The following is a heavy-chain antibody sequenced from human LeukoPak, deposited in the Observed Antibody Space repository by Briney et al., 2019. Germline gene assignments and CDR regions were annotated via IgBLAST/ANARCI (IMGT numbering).Heavy chain of an antibody. J-gene: IGHJ4*02. D-gene: IGHD4-17*01. Sequence: GGSLRLSCAASGFTFSSYGMHWVRQAPGKGLEWVAVIWYDGSNKYYADSVKGRFTISRDNSKNTLYLQMNSLRAEDTAVYYCARVHYGQHFDYWGQGTLVTVSS. CDR2: IWYDGSNK. CDR3: ARVHYGQHFDY. V-gene: IGHV3-33*01. CDR1: GFTFSSYG.